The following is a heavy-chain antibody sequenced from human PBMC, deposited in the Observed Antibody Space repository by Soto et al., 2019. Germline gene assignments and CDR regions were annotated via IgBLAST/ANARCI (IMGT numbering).Heavy chain of an antibody. CDR1: GGSISSYY. D-gene: IGHD2-2*02. CDR2: IYTSGST. CDR3: ARDVPAAITYWFDP. J-gene: IGHJ5*02. Sequence: SETLSLTCTVSGGSISSYYWSWIRQPAGKGLERIGRIYTSGSTNYNPSLKSRVTMSVDTSKNQFTLKLSSVTAADTAVYYCARDVPAAITYWFDPWGQGTLVTVSS. V-gene: IGHV4-4*07.